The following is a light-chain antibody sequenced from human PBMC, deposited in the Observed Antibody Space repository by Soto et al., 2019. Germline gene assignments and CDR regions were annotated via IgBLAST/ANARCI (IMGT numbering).Light chain of an antibody. Sequence: IVMTQSTATLSVYPGEGATLSCRASQSVTSNLAWYQQQPGQAPRLLIYGTSTRATGIPARLSGSGSGTEFTLTISSLQSEDFAVYYCQQYYNWPYTFGQGTKLEIK. CDR1: QSVTSN. CDR2: GTS. J-gene: IGKJ2*01. V-gene: IGKV3-15*01. CDR3: QQYYNWPYT.